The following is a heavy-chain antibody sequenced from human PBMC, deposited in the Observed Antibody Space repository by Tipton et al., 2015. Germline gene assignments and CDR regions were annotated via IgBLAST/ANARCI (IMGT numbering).Heavy chain of an antibody. CDR3: ARGRITMVRGPRYYYYGMDV. D-gene: IGHD3-10*01. CDR2: INPNSGGT. CDR1: GGTFRNYS. J-gene: IGHJ6*02. Sequence: QSGPEVKKPGSSAKVSCKASGGTFRNYSISWVRQAPGQGLEWMGWINPNSGGTNYAQKFQGWVTMTRDTSISTAYMELSRLKSDDTAVYYCARGRITMVRGPRYYYYGMDVWGQGTTVTVSS. V-gene: IGHV1-2*04.